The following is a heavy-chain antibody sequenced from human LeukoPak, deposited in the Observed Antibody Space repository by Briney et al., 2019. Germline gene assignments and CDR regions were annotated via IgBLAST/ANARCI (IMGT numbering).Heavy chain of an antibody. Sequence: PGGSLRLSCAASGFTFSSYSMNWVRQAPGKGLEWVANINQHGSEKYYVDSVKGRFTISRDNARNSLNLQMNSLRAEDTAIYYCAREGYYSSSPLGYWGQGTLVTVSS. CDR1: GFTFSSYS. CDR3: AREGYYSSSPLGY. J-gene: IGHJ4*02. D-gene: IGHD3-3*01. CDR2: INQHGSEK. V-gene: IGHV3-7*01.